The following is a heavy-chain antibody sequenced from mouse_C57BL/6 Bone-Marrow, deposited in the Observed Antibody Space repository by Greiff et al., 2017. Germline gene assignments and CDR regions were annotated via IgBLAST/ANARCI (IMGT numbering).Heavy chain of an antibody. Sequence: EVKLQESGPELVKPGASVKISCKASGYTFTDYYMNWVKQSHGKSLEWIGDINPNNGGTSYNQKFKGKATLTVDKSSSTAYMELRSLTSEDSAVYYCARSPGAYWGHGTLVTVSA. V-gene: IGHV1-26*01. CDR1: GYTFTDYY. CDR2: INPNNGGT. J-gene: IGHJ3*01. CDR3: ARSPGAY.